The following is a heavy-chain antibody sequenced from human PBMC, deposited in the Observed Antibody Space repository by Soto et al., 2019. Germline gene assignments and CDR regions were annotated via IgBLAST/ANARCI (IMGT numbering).Heavy chain of an antibody. D-gene: IGHD3-10*01. CDR2: INNSGGT. CDR1: GGSFNGYY. CDR3: ARPLWFGNMGYFDS. Sequence: QVQLHQWGAGLLKPSETLSLTCAVYGGSFNGYYWSWIRQPQGKGLGWIGEINNSGGTTYNPSLSSRVTMSLDTSKDQFSLRLTSVTAADTALYFCARPLWFGNMGYFDSWGQGSLVAVSS. J-gene: IGHJ4*02. V-gene: IGHV4-34*01.